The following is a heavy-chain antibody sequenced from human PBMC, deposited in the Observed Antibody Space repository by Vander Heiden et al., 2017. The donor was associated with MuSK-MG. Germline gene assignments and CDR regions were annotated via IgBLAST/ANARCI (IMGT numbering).Heavy chain of an antibody. CDR3: VKDPATTWGAFEI. V-gene: IGHV3-30*02. CDR1: GFPISRYG. Sequence: VQSGGGVVQPGGSLRLSCTASGFPISRYGMHWVRQAPGKGLEWVAFISDDEDRKNYAESAKGRFTISRDMSKNTLYLQMSSLRGEDTAMYYCVKDPATTWGAFEIWGQGTMVTVSS. CDR2: ISDDEDRK. J-gene: IGHJ3*02. D-gene: IGHD7-27*01.